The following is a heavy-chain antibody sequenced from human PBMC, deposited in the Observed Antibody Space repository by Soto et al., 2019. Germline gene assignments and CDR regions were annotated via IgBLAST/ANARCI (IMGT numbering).Heavy chain of an antibody. CDR2: ISGNGGRT. Sequence: VGSLRLSCAASGFTFSSYAMSWVRQAPGRGLEWVSIISGNGGRTYYAASVKGRFTISRDNTKNTLYLQMDSLTAEDTAVYYCAKGSEFSNSYTLDFDFWGQGALVSVSS. CDR1: GFTFSSYA. V-gene: IGHV3-23*01. J-gene: IGHJ4*02. D-gene: IGHD6-6*01. CDR3: AKGSEFSNSYTLDFDF.